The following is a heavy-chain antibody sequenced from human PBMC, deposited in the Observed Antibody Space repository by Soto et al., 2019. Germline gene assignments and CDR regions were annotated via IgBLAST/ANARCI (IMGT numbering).Heavy chain of an antibody. V-gene: IGHV4-34*01. CDR2: INHSGST. Sequence: SETLSLTCAVYGGSFSGYYWSWIRQPPGKGLEWIGEINHSGSTNYNPSLKSRVTISVDTSKNQFSLKLSSVTAADTAVYYCARGGYCSGGSCFSRAHAFDIWGQGTMVTVSS. CDR3: ARGGYCSGGSCFSRAHAFDI. J-gene: IGHJ3*02. CDR1: GGSFSGYY. D-gene: IGHD2-15*01.